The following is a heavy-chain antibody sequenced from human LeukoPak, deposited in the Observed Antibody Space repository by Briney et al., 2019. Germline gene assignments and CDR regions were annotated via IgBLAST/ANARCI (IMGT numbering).Heavy chain of an antibody. J-gene: IGHJ6*02. V-gene: IGHV1-2*02. CDR2: INPNSGGT. CDR1: GYTFTGYY. Sequence: GASVKVSCKASGYTFTGYYMHWVRQAPGQGLEWMGWINPNSGGTNYAQKFQGRVTMTRDTSISTAYMELSRLRSDDTAVYYCARIAAARDYYYYYGMDVWGQGTTVTVSS. CDR3: ARIAAARDYYYYYGMDV. D-gene: IGHD6-13*01.